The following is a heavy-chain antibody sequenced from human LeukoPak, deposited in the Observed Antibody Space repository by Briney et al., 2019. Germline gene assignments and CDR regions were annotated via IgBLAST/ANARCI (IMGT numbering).Heavy chain of an antibody. CDR1: GYTFTSYG. CDR2: ISAYNGNT. V-gene: IGHV1-18*01. J-gene: IGHJ4*02. Sequence: SVKVSCKASGYTFTSYGISWVRQAPGQGLEWMGWISAYNGNTNYAQKLQGRVTMTTDTSTSTAYMELRSLRSDDTAVYYCARDQVTMVRGVSSGDYWGQGTLVTVSS. D-gene: IGHD3-10*01. CDR3: ARDQVTMVRGVSSGDY.